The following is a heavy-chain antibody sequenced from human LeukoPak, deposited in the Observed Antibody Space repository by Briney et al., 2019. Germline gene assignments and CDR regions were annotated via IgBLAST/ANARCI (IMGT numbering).Heavy chain of an antibody. CDR3: AKDSRIAVAGTKGDY. Sequence: GGSLRLSCAASGFTFSSYAMSWVRQAPGKGLEWVSAISGSGGSTYYADSVKGRFTISRDNSKNTLYLQMNSLRAEDTAVYYCAKDSRIAVAGTKGDYWGQGTLVTVSS. CDR1: GFTFSSYA. V-gene: IGHV3-23*01. D-gene: IGHD6-19*01. J-gene: IGHJ4*02. CDR2: ISGSGGST.